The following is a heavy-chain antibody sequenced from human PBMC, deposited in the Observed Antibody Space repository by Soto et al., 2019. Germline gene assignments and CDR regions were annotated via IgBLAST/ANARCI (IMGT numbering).Heavy chain of an antibody. J-gene: IGHJ6*02. CDR2: IKQDGSEK. Sequence: PGGSLRLSCAASGFTFSSYWMSWVRQAPGKGLEWAANIKQDGSEKYYVDSVKGRFTISRDNAKNSLYLQMNSLRAEDTAVYYCARDNPRPTYYYYGMDVWGQGTTVTAP. CDR1: GFTFSSYW. CDR3: ARDNPRPTYYYYGMDV. V-gene: IGHV3-7*01.